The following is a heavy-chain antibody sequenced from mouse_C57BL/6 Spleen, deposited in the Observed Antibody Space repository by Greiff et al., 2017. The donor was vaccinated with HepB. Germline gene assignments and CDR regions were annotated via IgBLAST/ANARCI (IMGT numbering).Heavy chain of an antibody. CDR1: GFTFSNYW. V-gene: IGHV6-3*01. Sequence: EVKLQESGGGLVQPGGSMKLSCVASGFTFSNYWMNWVRQSPEKGLEWVAQIRLKSDNYATHYAESVKGRFTISRDDSKSSVYLQMNNLRAEDTGIYYCTDIGYFDVWGTGTTVTVSS. J-gene: IGHJ1*03. CDR3: TDIGYFDV. CDR2: IRLKSDNYAT.